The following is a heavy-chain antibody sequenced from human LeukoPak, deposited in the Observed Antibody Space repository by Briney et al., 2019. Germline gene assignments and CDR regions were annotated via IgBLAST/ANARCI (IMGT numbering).Heavy chain of an antibody. CDR1: GFTFSSYG. Sequence: GRSLRLSCAASGFTFSSYGMHWVRQAPGKGLEWVAVISYDGSNKYYADSVKGRFTISRDNSKNTLYLQMNSLRAEDTAVYYCAKDDVDTARYYYGVDVWGQGTTVTVSS. CDR3: AKDDVDTARYYYGVDV. D-gene: IGHD5-18*01. CDR2: ISYDGSNK. V-gene: IGHV3-30*18. J-gene: IGHJ6*02.